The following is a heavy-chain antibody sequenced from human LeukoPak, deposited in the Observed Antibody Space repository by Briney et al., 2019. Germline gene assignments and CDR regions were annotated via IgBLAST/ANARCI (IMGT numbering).Heavy chain of an antibody. J-gene: IGHJ4*02. D-gene: IGHD4-17*01. CDR2: VVPFFGTA. CDR1: GGTFSSYA. V-gene: IGHV1-69*13. Sequence: GASVKVSCKASGGTFSSYAISWVRQAPGQGLEWMGGVVPFFGTANYAQKFQGRVTIPAEESTSTAYMELSSLRSEDTAVYYCARVVSSYGKYMGYFDYWGQGTLVTVSS. CDR3: ARVVSSYGKYMGYFDY.